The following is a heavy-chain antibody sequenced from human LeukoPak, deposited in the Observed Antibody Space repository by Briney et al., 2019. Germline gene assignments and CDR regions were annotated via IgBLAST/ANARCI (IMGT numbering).Heavy chain of an antibody. Sequence: GGSLRLSCAASGFTFSSYGMHWVRQAPGKGLEWVAFIRYDGSNKYYADSVKGRFAISRDNSKNTLYLQMNSLRAEDTAVYYCAVGSEYYYDSSGPDYWGQGTLVTVSS. CDR1: GFTFSSYG. D-gene: IGHD3-22*01. V-gene: IGHV3-30*02. CDR3: AVGSEYYYDSSGPDY. J-gene: IGHJ4*02. CDR2: IRYDGSNK.